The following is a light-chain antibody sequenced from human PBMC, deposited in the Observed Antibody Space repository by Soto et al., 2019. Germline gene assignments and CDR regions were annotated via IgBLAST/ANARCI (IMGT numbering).Light chain of an antibody. V-gene: IGLV2-11*01. CDR3: CSYADTYVE. CDR2: DVD. CDR1: SNYIGPYNY. J-gene: IGLJ2*01. Sequence: QSALTQPRSVSGSPGQSVAISCTGISNYIGPYNYVSWYQQHPGKAPKLIIYDVDKRPSGVPYRISGSKSGDTASLTISGLQPDDEADYYCCSYADTYVELGGGTKLTVL.